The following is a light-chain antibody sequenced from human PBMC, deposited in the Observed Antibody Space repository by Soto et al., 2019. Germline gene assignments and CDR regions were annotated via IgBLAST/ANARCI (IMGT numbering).Light chain of an antibody. V-gene: IGKV3-20*01. CDR3: QQYGSSPT. Sequence: EIGLTQSPATLSLSPGERATLSCRASQSVSSYLAWYQQKPGQAPRLLIYDASSRATGVPDRFSGSGSGTDFTLTISRLEPEDFAVYYCQQYGSSPTFGQGTKVDIK. J-gene: IGKJ1*01. CDR1: QSVSSY. CDR2: DAS.